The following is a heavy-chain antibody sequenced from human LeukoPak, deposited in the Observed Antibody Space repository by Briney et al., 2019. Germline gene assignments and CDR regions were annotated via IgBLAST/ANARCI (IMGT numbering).Heavy chain of an antibody. CDR2: VFYSGNT. Sequence: PSETLTLTCTVSGGSISSFYWNWIRQPPGKGLEWVGYVFYSGNTNYNPSLGSRVTISEDTSKNQFSLNLNSLTAADTAVYYCARGLPGRDAFDVWGQGTVDPVSS. CDR3: ARGLPGRDAFDV. CDR1: GGSISSFY. J-gene: IGHJ3*01. V-gene: IGHV4-59*13. D-gene: IGHD3-16*01.